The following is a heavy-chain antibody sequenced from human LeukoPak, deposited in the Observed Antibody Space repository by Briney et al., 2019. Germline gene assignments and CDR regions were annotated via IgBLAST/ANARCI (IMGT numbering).Heavy chain of an antibody. J-gene: IGHJ4*02. CDR2: INWNGGSA. Sequence: GGSLRLSCAASGFTFDDYGMSWVRQAPGKGLEWVSGINWNGGSAGYADSVKGRFTISRDNAKNSLYLQMNSLRAEDTAVYYCAIGIAAAGTGKDYWGQGTLVTVSS. CDR1: GFTFDDYG. V-gene: IGHV3-20*04. D-gene: IGHD6-13*01. CDR3: AIGIAAAGTGKDY.